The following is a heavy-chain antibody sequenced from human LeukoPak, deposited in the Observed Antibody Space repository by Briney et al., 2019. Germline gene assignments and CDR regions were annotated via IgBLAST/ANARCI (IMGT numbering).Heavy chain of an antibody. CDR3: ATDYQVAGPYDY. J-gene: IGHJ4*02. V-gene: IGHV1-24*01. CDR1: GYTLTELS. Sequence: GASVKVSCKVSGYTLTELSMHWVRQAPGKGLEWMGGFDPEDGETIYAQKFQGRVTMTEDTSTDTAYMELSSLRSEDTAVYYCATDYQVAGPYDYWGQGTLVTVSS. CDR2: FDPEDGET. D-gene: IGHD6-19*01.